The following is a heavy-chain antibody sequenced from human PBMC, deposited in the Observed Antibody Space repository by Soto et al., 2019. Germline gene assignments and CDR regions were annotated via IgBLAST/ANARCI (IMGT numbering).Heavy chain of an antibody. CDR1: GGSFSGYY. CDR2: INHSGST. J-gene: IGHJ6*03. D-gene: IGHD6-13*01. Sequence: SETLSLTCAVYGGSFSGYYWSWIRQPPGKGLEWIGEINHSGSTNYNPSLKSRVTISVDTSKNQFSLKLSSVTAADTAVYYCARGYRTLLSYSSSWYFMDVWGQGTTVTVSS. CDR3: ARGYRTLLSYSSSWYFMDV. V-gene: IGHV4-34*01.